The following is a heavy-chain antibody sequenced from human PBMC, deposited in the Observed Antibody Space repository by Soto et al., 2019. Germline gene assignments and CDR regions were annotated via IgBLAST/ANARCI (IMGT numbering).Heavy chain of an antibody. D-gene: IGHD3-16*02. Sequence: SETLSLTCTVSGGSISSYYWSWIRQPPGKGLEWIGYIYYSGSTNYNPSLKSRVTISVDTSKNQFSLKPSSVTTADTAVYYCASTYRGWFDPWGQGTLVTVSS. J-gene: IGHJ5*02. CDR2: IYYSGST. CDR1: GGSISSYY. V-gene: IGHV4-59*01. CDR3: ASTYRGWFDP.